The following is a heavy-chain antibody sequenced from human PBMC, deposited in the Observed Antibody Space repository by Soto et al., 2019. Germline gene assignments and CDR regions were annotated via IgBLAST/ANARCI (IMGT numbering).Heavy chain of an antibody. V-gene: IGHV3-13*01. CDR2: IGVAGDT. Sequence: GESLRLSCAASGFVFSDHDMHWVRQVPGKGLEWVSEIGVAGDTYYPDSVKGRFTISRENARKTLYLQMTSLRVGDTATYYCVRDRYYGSGSLFENWGQGTPVTVSS. D-gene: IGHD3-10*01. CDR3: VRDRYYGSGSLFEN. J-gene: IGHJ4*02. CDR1: GFVFSDHD.